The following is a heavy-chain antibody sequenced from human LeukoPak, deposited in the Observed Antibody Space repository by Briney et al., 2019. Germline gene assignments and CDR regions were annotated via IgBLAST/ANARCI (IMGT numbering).Heavy chain of an antibody. D-gene: IGHD3-3*01. CDR1: GGSFSGYY. V-gene: IGHV4-34*01. J-gene: IGHJ4*02. Sequence: PSETLSLSCAVYGGSFSGYYWSWIRQPPGKGLEWVGEINRSGSTNYNPSLKSRVTISVDTSKNQFSLKLSSVAAADTAVYYCARVGYDFWSGYHIDYWGQGNPGHRLL. CDR2: INRSGST. CDR3: ARVGYDFWSGYHIDY.